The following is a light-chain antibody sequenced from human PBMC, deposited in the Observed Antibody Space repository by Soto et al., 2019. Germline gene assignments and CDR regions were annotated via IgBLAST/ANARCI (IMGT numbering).Light chain of an antibody. CDR2: DVT. V-gene: IGLV2-14*03. Sequence: QSALTQPASVSGSPGQSITISCTGTSSDVGGYNYVSWYQQHPGKAPKLMIHDVTNRPSGVSNRFSASKSGNTASLTSSGLQAEDEADYYCSSYISSSNVVFGGGTKVTVL. CDR3: SSYISSSNVV. J-gene: IGLJ2*01. CDR1: SSDVGGYNY.